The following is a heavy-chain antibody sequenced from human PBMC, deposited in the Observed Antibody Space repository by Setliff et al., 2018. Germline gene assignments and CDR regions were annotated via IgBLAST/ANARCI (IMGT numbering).Heavy chain of an antibody. D-gene: IGHD6-13*01. V-gene: IGHV1-24*01. CDR1: GYTLTELS. J-gene: IGHJ6*02. Sequence: ASVKVSCKVSGYTLTELSMHWVRQAPGKGLEWMGGFDPEDGETIYAQKFQGRVTMTTDTSTSTAYMELRSLRSDDTAIYYCARVRKNDDSNNWYGASYYSYHYAMDVWGLGTTVTVSS. CDR2: FDPEDGET. CDR3: ARVRKNDDSNNWYGASYYSYHYAMDV.